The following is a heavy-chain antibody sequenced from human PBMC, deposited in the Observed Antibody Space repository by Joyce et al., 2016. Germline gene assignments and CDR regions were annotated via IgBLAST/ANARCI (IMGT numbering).Heavy chain of an antibody. J-gene: IGHJ4*02. V-gene: IGHV3-30*18. CDR2: ISHDGSNK. CDR1: GFTFSSYV. D-gene: IGHD6-19*01. Sequence: QVQLVESGGGVVQPGKSLSLSCAASGFTFSSYVIHWVRQAPGKGLEWVAVISHDGSNKYYTDSVKGRFTISRDNSKNTLYVQMNSLRAEDTAVYYCAKDIKRLDGWYVFDYWGQGTLVTVSS. CDR3: AKDIKRLDGWYVFDY.